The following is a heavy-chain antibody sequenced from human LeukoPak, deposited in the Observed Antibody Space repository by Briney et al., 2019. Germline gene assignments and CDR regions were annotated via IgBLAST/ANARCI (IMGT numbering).Heavy chain of an antibody. J-gene: IGHJ4*02. Sequence: PSETLSLTCTVSSGSIRSYYWGWVRQPPGKGLEWNGRIYTTGTTQYNPSLKSRVTMSVDTSTNQFSLNLRSMTAADTAVYYCGRQGYTASYYFFDYWSQGTLVAVSS. D-gene: IGHD1-26*01. CDR2: IYTTGTT. V-gene: IGHV4-4*07. CDR1: SGSIRSYY. CDR3: GRQGYTASYYFFDY.